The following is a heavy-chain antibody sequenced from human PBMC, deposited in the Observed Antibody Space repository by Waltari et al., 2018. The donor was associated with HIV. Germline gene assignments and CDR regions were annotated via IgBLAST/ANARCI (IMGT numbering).Heavy chain of an antibody. CDR3: AKDPGMDV. CDR1: GFTFSRST. Sequence: EVQLLESGGGLVQPGGSLRLSCAASGFTFSRSTINWVRQAPGKGWEWVSGISGSGGSTYYADSVKGRLTISRDNTKSTVYLQMNSLRAEDTAIYECAKDPGMDVWGQGTTVTVSS. J-gene: IGHJ6*02. V-gene: IGHV3-23*01. CDR2: ISGSGGST.